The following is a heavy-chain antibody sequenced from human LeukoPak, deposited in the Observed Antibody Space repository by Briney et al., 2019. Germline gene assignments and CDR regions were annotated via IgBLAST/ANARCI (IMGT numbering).Heavy chain of an antibody. CDR3: ANPHRENYFDY. J-gene: IGHJ4*02. Sequence: GGSLRLSCAASGFTFSSYSMNWVRQAPGKGLEWVSFISSSSGSIYYADSVKGRITISRDNAKNSLYLQMNSLRAEDTAVYYCANPHRENYFDYWGQGTLVTVSS. CDR1: GFTFSSYS. V-gene: IGHV3-48*04. CDR2: ISSSSGSI.